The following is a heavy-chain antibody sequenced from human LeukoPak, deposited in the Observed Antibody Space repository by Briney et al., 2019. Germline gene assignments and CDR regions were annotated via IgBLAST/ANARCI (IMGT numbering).Heavy chain of an antibody. V-gene: IGHV1-2*02. CDR3: ARSIAVAGTLEFDY. J-gene: IGHJ4*02. CDR1: GYTFTGYY. D-gene: IGHD6-19*01. Sequence: ASVKVSCKASGYTFTGYYMHWVRQAPGQGLEWMGWINPNSGGTNYAQKFQGRVTMTRDTSISTAYMELGRLRSDDTAVYYCARSIAVAGTLEFDYWGQGTLVTVSS. CDR2: INPNSGGT.